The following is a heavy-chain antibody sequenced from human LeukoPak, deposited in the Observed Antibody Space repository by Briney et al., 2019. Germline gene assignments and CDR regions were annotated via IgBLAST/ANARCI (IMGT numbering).Heavy chain of an antibody. CDR3: TRDQTPYY. Sequence: GGSLRLSCTASGFTFGDYAMTWVRQAPGKGLEWVGFIRSKIYGGTPGYAASVKGRFTISRDDSKGIAYLQMDSLKTEDTAVYYCTRDQTPYYWGQGTLVTVSS. CDR1: GFTFGDYA. V-gene: IGHV3-49*04. J-gene: IGHJ4*02. CDR2: IRSKIYGGTP.